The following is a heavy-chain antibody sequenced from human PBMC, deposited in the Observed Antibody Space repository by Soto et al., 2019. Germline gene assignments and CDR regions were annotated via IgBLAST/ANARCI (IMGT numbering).Heavy chain of an antibody. Sequence: PGGSLRLSCVASGFTFWGDWMSWVRRAPGKGLEWVANIKQDGSAKQYLDSVRGRFTISRDNSKNSVYLQMNSLRAEDTALYYCARDFYGGFSYGPGDNWGQGTLVTV. CDR3: ARDFYGGFSYGPGDN. D-gene: IGHD2-15*01. CDR1: GFTFWGDW. J-gene: IGHJ4*02. V-gene: IGHV3-7*01. CDR2: IKQDGSAK.